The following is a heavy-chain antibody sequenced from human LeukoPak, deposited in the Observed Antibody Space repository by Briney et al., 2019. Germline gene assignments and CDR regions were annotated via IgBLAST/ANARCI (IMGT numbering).Heavy chain of an antibody. CDR2: IYYNGST. CDR1: GGSIGLYH. D-gene: IGHD3-10*01. J-gene: IGHJ5*02. V-gene: IGHV4-59*01. Sequence: SETLSRTCTVSGGSIGLYHWSWIRQPPGKGLEWIGYIYYNGSTKYNPSLKSRVTMSVDTSKKQFSLNMTSMTAADTAVYYCARDRAAGSDWLDPWGQGTLVTVSS. CDR3: ARDRAAGSDWLDP.